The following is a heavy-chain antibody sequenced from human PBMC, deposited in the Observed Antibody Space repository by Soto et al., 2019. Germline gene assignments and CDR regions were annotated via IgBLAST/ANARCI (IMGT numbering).Heavy chain of an antibody. D-gene: IGHD5-12*01. CDR1: GFTFNTYW. CDR3: ARALRGYGGYAFDY. J-gene: IGHJ4*02. V-gene: IGHV3-7*01. CDR2: MKQDGSEK. Sequence: EVQLVASGGGLVQPGGSLRLSCAASGFTFNTYWMTWVRQTPGKGLEWVANMKQDGSEKYYVDSVKGRFTISRDNAKNSLYPQMNSLRAEDTAVYYCARALRGYGGYAFDYWGQGTLVTVSS.